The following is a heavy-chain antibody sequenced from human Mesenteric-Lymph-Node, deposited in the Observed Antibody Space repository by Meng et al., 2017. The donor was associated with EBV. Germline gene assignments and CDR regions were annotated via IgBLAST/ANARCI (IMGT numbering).Heavy chain of an antibody. CDR3: ARGGVLSYYALDY. V-gene: IGHV4-34*01. J-gene: IGHJ4*02. CDR2: INHSGST. CDR1: GGSFSGYY. Sequence: QVQLQQWGAGLLKPSETLSLTCAVYGGSFSGYYWSWIRQPPGKGLGWIGEINHSGSTNYNPSLKSRVTISVDTSKNQFSLKLSSVTAADTAVYYCARGGVLSYYALDYWGQGTLVTVSS. D-gene: IGHD1-26*01.